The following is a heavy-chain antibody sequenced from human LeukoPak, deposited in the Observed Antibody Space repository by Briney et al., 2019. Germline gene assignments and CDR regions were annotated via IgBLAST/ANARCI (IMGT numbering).Heavy chain of an antibody. J-gene: IGHJ6*03. CDR2: ISWDGGST. V-gene: IGHV3-43D*03. Sequence: GGSLRLSCAASGFTFDDYAMHWVSQAPGKGLEWVPLISWDGGSTYYADSVKGRFTISRDNSKNSLYPQMNSLRAEDTALYYCAKDWGSYYYMDVWGKGTTVAVSS. D-gene: IGHD3-16*01. CDR1: GFTFDDYA. CDR3: AKDWGSYYYMDV.